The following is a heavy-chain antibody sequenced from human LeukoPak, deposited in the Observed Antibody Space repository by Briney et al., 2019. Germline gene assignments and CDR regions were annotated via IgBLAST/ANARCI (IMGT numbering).Heavy chain of an antibody. CDR2: MNPNSGNT. CDR3: ARGDLVGADDTNFDY. J-gene: IGHJ4*02. D-gene: IGHD1-26*01. V-gene: IGHV1-8*03. Sequence: ASVKASCKASGYTFTSYDINWVRQATEQGLEWMGWMNPNSGNTGYAQKFQGRVTITRNTSISTAYMELSSLRSEDTAVYYCARGDLVGADDTNFDYWGQGTLVTVSS. CDR1: GYTFTSYD.